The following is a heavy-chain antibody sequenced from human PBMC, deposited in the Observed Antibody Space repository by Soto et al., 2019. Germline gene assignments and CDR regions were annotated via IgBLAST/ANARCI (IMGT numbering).Heavy chain of an antibody. CDR3: ARHDIVVVTAITV. CDR2: IYYSGST. V-gene: IGHV4-39*01. Sequence: SETLSLTCTVSGGSISSSSYYWGWIRQPPGKGLEWIGSIYYSGSTYYNPSLKSRVTISVDTSKNQFSLKLSSVTAADTAVYYCARHDIVVVTAITVWGQGTLVTVSS. D-gene: IGHD2-21*02. J-gene: IGHJ4*02. CDR1: GGSISSSSYY.